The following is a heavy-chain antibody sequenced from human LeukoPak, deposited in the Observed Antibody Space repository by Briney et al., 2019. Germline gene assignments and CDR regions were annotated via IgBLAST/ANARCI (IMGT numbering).Heavy chain of an antibody. CDR1: GGSISYYY. V-gene: IGHV4-59*01. CDR2: IYYSGST. CDR3: ARVRSSGWRETKNWFDP. D-gene: IGHD6-19*01. J-gene: IGHJ5*02. Sequence: SETLSLTCTVSGGSISYYYWSWIRQPPGKGLEWIGNIYYSGSTNYNPSLKSRVTISVDTSKNQFSLKLSSVTAADTAVYYCARVRSSGWRETKNWFDPWGQGTLVTVSS.